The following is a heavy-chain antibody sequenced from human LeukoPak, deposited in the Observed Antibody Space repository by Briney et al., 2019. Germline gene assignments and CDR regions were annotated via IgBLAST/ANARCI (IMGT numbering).Heavy chain of an antibody. CDR3: ANYGGNSSYYYYYGMDV. CDR2: VKGDGSAT. D-gene: IGHD4-23*01. V-gene: IGHV3-7*03. Sequence: GGSLRLSCAASGFIFTDYWMNWVRQAPGRGLEWLASVKGDGSATSYVDSVKGRFTISRDNSKNTLYLQMNSLRAEDTAVYYCANYGGNSSYYYYYGMDVWGQGTTVTVSS. J-gene: IGHJ6*02. CDR1: GFIFTDYW.